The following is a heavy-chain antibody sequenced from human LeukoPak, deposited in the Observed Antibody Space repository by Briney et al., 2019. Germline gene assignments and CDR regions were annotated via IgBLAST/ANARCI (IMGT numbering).Heavy chain of an antibody. CDR3: TLTTFGVVYYFDY. D-gene: IGHD1/OR15-1a*01. CDR2: ISYDGINK. J-gene: IGHJ4*02. CDR1: GFTLSSYA. V-gene: IGHV3-30*03. Sequence: GRSLRLSCATSGFTLSSYAMHWVRQAPGKGLEWVALISYDGINKYFADSVKGRFIISRDNSKNNLYFQLNSLRLEDTAVYYCTLTTFGVVYYFDYWGQGTLVTVSS.